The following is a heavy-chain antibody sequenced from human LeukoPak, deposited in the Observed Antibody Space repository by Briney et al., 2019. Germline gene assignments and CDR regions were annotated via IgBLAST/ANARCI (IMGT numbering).Heavy chain of an antibody. CDR1: GFTFSSFG. CDR2: IWHDGSQK. J-gene: IGHJ4*02. V-gene: IGHV3-33*01. D-gene: IGHD5-24*01. Sequence: PGRSLRLSCAASGFTFSSFGMHWVRQAPGKGLEWVAVIWHDGSQKYYVDSVKGRFTISRDSSKNTLYLQMNSLRAEDTAVYYCARESFEATEEVDYWGQGTLVTVSS. CDR3: ARESFEATEEVDY.